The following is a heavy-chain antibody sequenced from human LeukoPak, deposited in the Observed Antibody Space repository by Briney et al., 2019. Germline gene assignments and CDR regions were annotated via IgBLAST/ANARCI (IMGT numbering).Heavy chain of an antibody. D-gene: IGHD5-18*01. V-gene: IGHV3-43D*03. CDR1: GFTFDDYA. Sequence: GGSLGLSCAASGFTFDDYAMHWVRQAPGKGLEWVSLISWDGGSTYYADSVKGQFTISRDNSKNSLYLQMNSLRAEDTALYYCAKDIREGYSYAGVSFDYWGQGTLVTVSS. CDR2: ISWDGGST. J-gene: IGHJ4*02. CDR3: AKDIREGYSYAGVSFDY.